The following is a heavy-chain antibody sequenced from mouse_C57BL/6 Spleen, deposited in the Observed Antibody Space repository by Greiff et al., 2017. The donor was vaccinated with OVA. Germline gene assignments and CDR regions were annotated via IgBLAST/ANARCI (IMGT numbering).Heavy chain of an antibody. CDR2: INPSTGGT. CDR3: ARSRIYYGNYVYAMDY. Sequence: EVKLMESGPELVKPGASVKISCKASGYSFTGYYMNWVKQSPEKSLEWIGEINPSTGGTTYNQKFKAKATLTVDKSSSTAYMQLKSLTSEDSAVYYCARSRIYYGNYVYAMDYWGQGTSVTVSS. V-gene: IGHV1-42*01. J-gene: IGHJ4*01. D-gene: IGHD2-1*01. CDR1: GYSFTGYY.